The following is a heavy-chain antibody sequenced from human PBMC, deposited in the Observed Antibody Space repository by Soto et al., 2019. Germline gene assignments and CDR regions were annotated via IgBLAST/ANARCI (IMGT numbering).Heavy chain of an antibody. J-gene: IGHJ6*02. CDR2: ISGSGDSK. CDR1: GFTFSSYA. CDR3: AKDRDGAAAGPTKFYGMDV. D-gene: IGHD6-13*01. V-gene: IGHV3-23*01. Sequence: VQLLESGGGLVQPGGSLRLSCAASGFTFSSYAMSWVRQAPGKGLEWVSVISGSGDSKYYADSVRGRFTISRDNSKNTLYLQMNSLRAEDTAVYYCAKDRDGAAAGPTKFYGMDVWGQGTTVTVSS.